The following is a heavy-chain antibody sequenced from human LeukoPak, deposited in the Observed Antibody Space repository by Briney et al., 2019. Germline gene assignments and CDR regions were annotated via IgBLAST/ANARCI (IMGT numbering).Heavy chain of an antibody. CDR1: GFTFSSYW. D-gene: IGHD6-6*01. Sequence: GGSLRLSCAASGFTFSSYWMNWARQAPGKGLEWVASINHNGNVNYYVDSVKGRFTVSRDNAKNTLYLQVNNLRAEDTAVYYCARGPNSNWSGLDFWGQGTLLTVSS. CDR3: ARGPNSNWSGLDF. J-gene: IGHJ4*02. V-gene: IGHV3-7*01. CDR2: INHNGNVN.